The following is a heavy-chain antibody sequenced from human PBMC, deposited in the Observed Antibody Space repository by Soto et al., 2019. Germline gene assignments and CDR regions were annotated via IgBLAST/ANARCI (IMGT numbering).Heavy chain of an antibody. CDR1: GFTFSSYA. D-gene: IGHD6-13*01. CDR2: ISGSGGST. V-gene: IGHV3-23*01. CDR3: AKDINPMRRQQPGRDFDY. Sequence: GGSLRLSCAASGFTFSSYAMSWVRQAPGKGLEWVSAISGSGGSTYYADSVKGRFTISRDNSKNTLYLQMNSLRAEDTAVYYCAKDINPMRRQQPGRDFDYWGQGTLVTVSS. J-gene: IGHJ4*02.